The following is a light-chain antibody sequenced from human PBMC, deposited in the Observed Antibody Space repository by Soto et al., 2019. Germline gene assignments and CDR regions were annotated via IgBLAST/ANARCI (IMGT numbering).Light chain of an antibody. J-gene: IGKJ1*01. CDR1: QSVSSN. CDR3: QQYNNWPRT. CDR2: GAS. V-gene: IGKV3-15*01. Sequence: EIVMTQSPATLSVSPGERATLSCRASQSVSSNLAWYQQKPGQAPRLLIYGASPRATGIPARFSGSGSGTDFTLTISSLQSEDFAVYYCQQYNNWPRTFGQGTKVEIK.